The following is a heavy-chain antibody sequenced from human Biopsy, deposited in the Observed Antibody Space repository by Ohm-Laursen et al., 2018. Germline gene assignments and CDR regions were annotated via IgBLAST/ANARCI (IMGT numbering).Heavy chain of an antibody. CDR2: ISNIGST. D-gene: IGHD6-19*01. J-gene: IGHJ4*02. V-gene: IGHV4-61*01. CDR3: ARESALAGDFDS. Sequence: SDTLSLTCTVSGASVTSGSYYWSWIRQPPGKGLEWLGNISNIGSTNYNPSPKSRVTISVDTSKNHFSLKLTSVTAADTAVYYCARESALAGDFDSWGQGTLVTVSS. CDR1: GASVTSGSYY.